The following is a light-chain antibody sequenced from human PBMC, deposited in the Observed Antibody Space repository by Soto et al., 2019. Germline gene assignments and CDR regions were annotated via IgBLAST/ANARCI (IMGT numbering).Light chain of an antibody. CDR3: SSYMHPNTLL. V-gene: IGLV2-23*02. CDR1: SRDFETYNR. CDR2: DVT. J-gene: IGLJ3*02. Sequence: QSVLTQPASVSGSPGQSITISCTETSRDFETYNRISWYQQHPGKAPKLMINDVTRRPSGVSNRFSGSQSGNTASLTISGLQAEDEADYYCSSYMHPNTLLFGGGTKLTVL.